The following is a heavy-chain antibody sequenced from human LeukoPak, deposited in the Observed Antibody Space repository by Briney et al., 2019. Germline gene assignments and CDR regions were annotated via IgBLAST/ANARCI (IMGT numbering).Heavy chain of an antibody. CDR3: ARVQYGDYFDY. V-gene: IGHV3-7*01. J-gene: IGHJ4*02. CDR2: IKQDGSEK. Sequence: PGGSLRLSCAASGFTFSSYWMSWVRQAPGKGLEWVANIKQDGSEKYYVGSVKGRFTISRDNAKNSLYLQMNSLRAEDTAVYYCARVQYGDYFDYWGQGTLVTVSS. CDR1: GFTFSSYW. D-gene: IGHD4-17*01.